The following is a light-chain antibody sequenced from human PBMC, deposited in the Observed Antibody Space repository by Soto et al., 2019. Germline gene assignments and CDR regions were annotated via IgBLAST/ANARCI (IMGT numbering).Light chain of an antibody. CDR2: DVS. CDR1: SSDVGGYNY. V-gene: IGLV2-14*01. Sequence: QSALTQPASVSGSPGQSITISCTGTSSDVGGYNYVSWYQQHPGKAPKLMIYDVSNRPSGVSNRFSGSKSGNTASLTISGLQPEDEADYYCSSYTSSSTPPYVFGTGTKLTVL. J-gene: IGLJ1*01. CDR3: SSYTSSSTPPYV.